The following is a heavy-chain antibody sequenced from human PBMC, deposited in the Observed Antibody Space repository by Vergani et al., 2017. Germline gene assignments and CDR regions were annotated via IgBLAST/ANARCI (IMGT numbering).Heavy chain of an antibody. CDR2: ISGSGGST. CDR1: GFTFSSYA. J-gene: IGHJ6*02. V-gene: IGHV3-23*01. Sequence: EVQLLESGGGLVQPGGSLRLSCAASGFTFSSYAMSWVRQAPGKGLEWVSAISGSGGSTYYADSVKGRFTISRANSKNTLYLQMNSLRAEDTSVYYCAKGGDVLRYFDWLPTEYVWGQGTTVTVSS. D-gene: IGHD3-9*01. CDR3: AKGGDVLRYFDWLPTEYV.